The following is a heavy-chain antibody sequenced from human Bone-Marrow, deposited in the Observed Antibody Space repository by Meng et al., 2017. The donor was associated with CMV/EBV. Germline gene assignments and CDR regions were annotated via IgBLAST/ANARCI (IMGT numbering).Heavy chain of an antibody. V-gene: IGHV3-21*01. CDR2: ISSSSSYI. CDR3: ARDLSGRGESGY. Sequence: GESLKISCAASGFTFSSYSMNWVRQAPGKGLEWVSSISSSSSYIYYADSVKGRFTISRDNAKNSLYLKMNSLRAEDTAVYYCARDLSGRGESGYWGQGTRVTGYS. J-gene: IGHJ4*02. D-gene: IGHD1-26*01. CDR1: GFTFSSYS.